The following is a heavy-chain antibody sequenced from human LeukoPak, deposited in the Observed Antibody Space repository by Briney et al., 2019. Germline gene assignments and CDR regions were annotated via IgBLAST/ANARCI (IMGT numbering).Heavy chain of an antibody. J-gene: IGHJ5*02. CDR1: GGSISSGCYY. CDR2: IYTSGST. D-gene: IGHD3-10*01. Sequence: SETLSLTCTVSGGSISSGCYYWSWIRQPAGKGLEWIGRIYTSGSTNYNPSLKSRVTISVDTSKNQFSLKLSSVTVADTAVYYCARGLDYYGSGSYYNWFDPWGQGTLVTVSS. CDR3: ARGLDYYGSGSYYNWFDP. V-gene: IGHV4-61*02.